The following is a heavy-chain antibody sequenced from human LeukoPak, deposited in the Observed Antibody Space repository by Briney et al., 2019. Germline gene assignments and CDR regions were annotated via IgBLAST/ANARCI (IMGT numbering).Heavy chain of an antibody. CDR1: GGSISSSSYY. D-gene: IGHD6-13*01. Sequence: SETVSLTCTVSGGSISSSSYYWAWIRQPPGKGLEWIGSIHYTGSTYYNPSLKSRVSVFVDTSKNQFSLKLTSVTAADSAVYYCATYGYSSSSYWGFVYWGQGTLVTVSS. V-gene: IGHV4-39*01. CDR3: ATYGYSSSSYWGFVY. J-gene: IGHJ4*02. CDR2: IHYTGST.